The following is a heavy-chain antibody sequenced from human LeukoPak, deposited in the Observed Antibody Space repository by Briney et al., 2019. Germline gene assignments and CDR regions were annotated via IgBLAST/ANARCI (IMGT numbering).Heavy chain of an antibody. J-gene: IGHJ4*02. Sequence: PSETPSLTCAVSGESSFSSYYWSWIRPAPAGALEWIGEINHSGYTNYNPSLKSRVTLSIDTSKNQFSLRLNSVTAADTAVYYCSRQVVGNDYWGQGTLVTVSS. V-gene: IGHV4-34*01. D-gene: IGHD3-22*01. CDR3: SRQVVGNDY. CDR1: GESSFSSYY. CDR2: INHSGYT.